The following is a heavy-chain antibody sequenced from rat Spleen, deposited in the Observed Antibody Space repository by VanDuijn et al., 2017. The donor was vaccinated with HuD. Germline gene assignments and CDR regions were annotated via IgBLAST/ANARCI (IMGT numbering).Heavy chain of an antibody. CDR3: TTGPPIITVTPFDY. Sequence: EVQLVESGGGLVQPGRSMKLSCAASGFTFSIYDMAWVRQAPTKGLEWVAFISYDGYNTYYRDSVKGRFTISRDNAKSTLYLQMDSLRSEDTATYYCTTGPPIITVTPFDYWGQGLMVTVSS. CDR1: GFTFSIYD. V-gene: IGHV5-20*01. CDR2: ISYDGYNT. J-gene: IGHJ2*01. D-gene: IGHD1-10*01.